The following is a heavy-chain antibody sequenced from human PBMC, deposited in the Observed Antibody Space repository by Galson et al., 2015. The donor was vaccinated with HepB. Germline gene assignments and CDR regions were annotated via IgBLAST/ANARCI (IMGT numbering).Heavy chain of an antibody. J-gene: IGHJ4*02. Sequence: SLRLSCAASGFTFRGSAMHWVRQASGRGLEWVGRIGSKANSYATAYAASVKGRFTSSSDDSKNTAYMQMNSLKTEDTAVYYCTRLGDLSGYSSLWGQGTLVTVSS. CDR1: GFTFRGSA. D-gene: IGHD6-13*01. CDR3: TRLGDLSGYSSL. CDR2: IGSKANSYAT. V-gene: IGHV3-73*01.